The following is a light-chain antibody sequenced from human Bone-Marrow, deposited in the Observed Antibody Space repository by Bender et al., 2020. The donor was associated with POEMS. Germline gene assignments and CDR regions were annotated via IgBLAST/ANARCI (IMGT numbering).Light chain of an antibody. V-gene: IGLV2-14*02. CDR1: SSDIGPYDV. CDR2: EVN. J-gene: IGLJ3*02. Sequence: QSALTQPASVSGSLGQSITISCTGTSSDIGPYDVVSWYQQHPGKVPKLIIYEVNERPSGISDRFSGSRSGTSASLAISGLQSEDEADYYCAVWDDSLNGWVFGGGTKLTVL. CDR3: AVWDDSLNGWV.